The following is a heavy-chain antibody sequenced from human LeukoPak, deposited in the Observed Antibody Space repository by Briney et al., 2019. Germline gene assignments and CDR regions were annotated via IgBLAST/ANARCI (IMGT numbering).Heavy chain of an antibody. J-gene: IGHJ6*03. CDR2: IRYDGSNK. CDR3: ARDGGDSSGYYNYYYYNMDV. CDR1: GFTFSSYG. D-gene: IGHD3-22*01. Sequence: GALRLSCAATGFTFSSYGMHWVRQAPGKGLEWVAFIRYDGSNKYYADSVKGRFTISRDNSKNTLYLQMNSLRAEDTAVYYCARDGGDSSGYYNYYYYNMDVWGKGTTVTVSS. V-gene: IGHV3-30*02.